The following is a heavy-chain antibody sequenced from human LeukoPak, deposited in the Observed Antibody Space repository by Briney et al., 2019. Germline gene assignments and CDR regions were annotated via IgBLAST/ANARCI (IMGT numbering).Heavy chain of an antibody. D-gene: IGHD3-22*01. Sequence: ETLSLTCTVSGGSISSSSYYWGWIRQPPGKGLEWVSSISSSSSYIYYADSVKGRFTISRDNAKNSLYLQMNSLRAEDTAVYYCARAGTYYYDSSGYYYFDYWGQGTLVTVSS. CDR2: ISSSSSYI. CDR1: GGSISSSS. CDR3: ARAGTYYYDSSGYYYFDY. J-gene: IGHJ4*02. V-gene: IGHV3-21*01.